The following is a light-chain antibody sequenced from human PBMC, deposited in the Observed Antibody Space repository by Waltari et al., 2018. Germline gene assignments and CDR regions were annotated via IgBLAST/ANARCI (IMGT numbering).Light chain of an antibody. CDR1: KSLGRSY. J-gene: IGKJ2*01. V-gene: IGKV3-20*01. Sequence: EIVLTQSPGTMSLSPGERATLPCRASKSLGRSYLAWYQQKPGQAPRLLIYDASSRATVIPDMFSGSGSGADFTLTISSLEPADFAVYYCQQYGTSPYTCGQGTKLETK. CDR2: DAS. CDR3: QQYGTSPYT.